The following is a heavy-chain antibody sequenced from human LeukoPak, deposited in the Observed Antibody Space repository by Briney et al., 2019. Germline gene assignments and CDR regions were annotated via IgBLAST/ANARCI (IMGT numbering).Heavy chain of an antibody. CDR3: ARDSSSWSLDY. J-gene: IGHJ4*02. D-gene: IGHD6-13*01. V-gene: IGHV1-2*04. CDR1: GYTFTGYY. CDR2: INPTSGDT. Sequence: ASVKVSCKASGYTFTGYYMHWVRQAPGQGLEWMGWINPTSGDTNYAQKFQGWVTMTRDTSISTAYMELSRLRSGDTAVYHCARDSSSWSLDYWGQGTLVTVSS.